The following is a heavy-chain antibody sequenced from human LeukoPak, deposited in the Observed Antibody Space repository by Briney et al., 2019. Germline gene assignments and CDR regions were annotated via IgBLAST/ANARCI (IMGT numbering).Heavy chain of an antibody. CDR3: AKEHYDFWSGYWNDY. D-gene: IGHD3-3*01. Sequence: PGGSLRLSCAASGFTFSSYAMSWVRQAPGKGLEGVSAISGSGGSTYYADSVKGGFTISRDNSKNTLYLQMNSLRAEDTAVYYCAKEHYDFWSGYWNDYWGQGTLVTVSS. CDR1: GFTFSSYA. J-gene: IGHJ4*02. CDR2: ISGSGGST. V-gene: IGHV3-23*01.